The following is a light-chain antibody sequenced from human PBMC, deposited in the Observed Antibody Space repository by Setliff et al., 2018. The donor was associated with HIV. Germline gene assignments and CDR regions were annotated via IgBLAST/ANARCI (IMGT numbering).Light chain of an antibody. Sequence: QSALTQPASVSGSPGQSVTISCTGTSSDVGAYNFVSWYQQHPGRAPKLMIYDVINRNSGVSIRFSGSKSGNAASLTTSGLQAEDEADYYCSSYTTSRQFVFGSGTKVTVL. CDR2: DVI. J-gene: IGLJ1*01. CDR1: SSDVGAYNF. CDR3: SSYTTSRQFV. V-gene: IGLV2-14*03.